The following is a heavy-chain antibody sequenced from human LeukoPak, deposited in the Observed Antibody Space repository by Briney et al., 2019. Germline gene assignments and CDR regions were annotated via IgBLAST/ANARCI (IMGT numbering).Heavy chain of an antibody. V-gene: IGHV3-13*04. D-gene: IGHD3-22*01. Sequence: GGSLRLSCAASGFTFSSYDMHWVRQATGKGLEWVSAIGTAGDTYYPGSVKGRFTISRENAKNSFYLQMNSLRAGDTAVYYCARDNSAPPHYDSSGCDYWGQGTLVTVSS. J-gene: IGHJ4*02. CDR2: IGTAGDT. CDR1: GFTFSSYD. CDR3: ARDNSAPPHYDSSGCDY.